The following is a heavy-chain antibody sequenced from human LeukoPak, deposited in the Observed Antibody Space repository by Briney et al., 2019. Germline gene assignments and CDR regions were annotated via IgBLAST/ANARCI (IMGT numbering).Heavy chain of an antibody. V-gene: IGHV3-7*01. CDR1: GFPFSNYW. Sequence: GGSLRLSCAGSGFPFSNYWMAWVRQAPGKGLEWVANMKEDGGEINYVDSVKGRFTISRDNAKNSLDLQMNSLRVDDTAVYYCVRVRGYSTFDYWGQGTLVIVSS. J-gene: IGHJ4*02. CDR2: MKEDGGEI. D-gene: IGHD3-10*01. CDR3: VRVRGYSTFDY.